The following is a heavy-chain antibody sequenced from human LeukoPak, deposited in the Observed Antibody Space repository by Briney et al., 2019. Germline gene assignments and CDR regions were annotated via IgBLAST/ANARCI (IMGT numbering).Heavy chain of an antibody. CDR3: ARDWSGITMIVEAFDI. J-gene: IGHJ3*02. D-gene: IGHD3-22*01. CDR2: ITSKRDNYAT. CDR1: GFSFSGST. Sequence: GGSLRLSCAASGFSFSGSTMHWVRQAPGKGLEWVGHITSKRDNYATVYAASVEGRFTISRDNSKNTLYLQMNSLRAEDTAVYYCARDWSGITMIVEAFDIWGQGTMVTVSS. V-gene: IGHV3-73*01.